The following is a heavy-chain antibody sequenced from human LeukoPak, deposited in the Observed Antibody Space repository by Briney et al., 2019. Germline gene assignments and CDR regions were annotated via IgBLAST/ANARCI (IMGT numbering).Heavy chain of an antibody. CDR3: ARRRDSGSLQHFDY. D-gene: IGHD1-26*01. J-gene: IGHJ4*02. V-gene: IGHV3-23*01. CDR1: GFTFSSYG. CDR2: ISGSGGST. Sequence: GGSLRLSCAASGFTFSSYGMSWVRQAPGKGLEWVSAISGSGGSTYYADSVKGRFTISRDNSKNTLYLQMNSLRAEDTAVYYCARRRDSGSLQHFDYWGQGTLVTVSS.